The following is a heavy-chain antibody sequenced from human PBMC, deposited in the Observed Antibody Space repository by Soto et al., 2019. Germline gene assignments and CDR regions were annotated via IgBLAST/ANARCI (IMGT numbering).Heavy chain of an antibody. CDR1: GFALSSYA. V-gene: IGHV3-64D*06. J-gene: IGHJ3*01. CDR2: ISSNGIST. D-gene: IGHD2-15*01. Sequence: GGSLRLSCSASGFALSSYAMHWVRQAPGKGLEYVSSISSNGISTYYADSVKGRFTISRDNSKNKLFIQMNSLRPDDTALYYCVKDEGFWSAGTCYSGERGGFDLWGQGTMVTVSS. CDR3: VKDEGFWSAGTCYSGERGGFDL.